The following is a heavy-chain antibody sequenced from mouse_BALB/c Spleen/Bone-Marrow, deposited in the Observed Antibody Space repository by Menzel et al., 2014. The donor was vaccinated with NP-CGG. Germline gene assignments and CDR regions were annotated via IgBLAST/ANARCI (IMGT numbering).Heavy chain of an antibody. CDR3: VRHKNYYAMDY. Sequence: EVKVEESGGGLVKPGGSLKLSCAASGFAFSRYDMSWVRQTPEKRLEWVAYITNGGDNTYYPDTVKGRFTISRDNAKNTLYLQMSSLKSEDTARYYCVRHKNYYAMDYWGQGTSVPVSS. J-gene: IGHJ4*01. CDR2: ITNGGDNT. CDR1: GFAFSRYD. V-gene: IGHV5-12-1*01.